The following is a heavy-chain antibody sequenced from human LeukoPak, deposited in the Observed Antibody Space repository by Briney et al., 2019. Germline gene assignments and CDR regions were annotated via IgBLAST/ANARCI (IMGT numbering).Heavy chain of an antibody. V-gene: IGHV3-33*01. CDR2: IWYDGSNK. J-gene: IGHJ3*02. CDR3: ARGAYCSGGRCPGACDI. D-gene: IGHD2-15*01. Sequence: GGSLRLSCAASGFTFSTYALYWVRQAPGKGLEWVTVIWYDGSNKYYADSVKGRFTISRDNSKNTLYLQMNSLRADDTAVYYCARGAYCSGGRCPGACDIWGQGRMVTVSS. CDR1: GFTFSTYA.